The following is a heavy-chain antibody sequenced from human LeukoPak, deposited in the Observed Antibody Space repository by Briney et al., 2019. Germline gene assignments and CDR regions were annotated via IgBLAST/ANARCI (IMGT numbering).Heavy chain of an antibody. CDR2: IKQDGSEK. CDR1: GFTLSSYW. J-gene: IGHJ6*03. D-gene: IGHD3-9*01. Sequence: GGSLRLSCAASGFTLSSYWMSWVRQAPGKGLEWVANIKQDGSEKYYVDSVKGRFTISRDNGKNSLYLQMNSLRAEDTAVYYCARGGFYYDILTGSHYYYYMDVWGKGTTVTISS. CDR3: ARGGFYYDILTGSHYYYYMDV. V-gene: IGHV3-7*01.